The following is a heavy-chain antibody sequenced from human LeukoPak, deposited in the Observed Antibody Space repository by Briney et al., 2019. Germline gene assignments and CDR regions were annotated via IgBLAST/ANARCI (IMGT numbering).Heavy chain of an antibody. D-gene: IGHD6-13*01. Sequence: PSETLSLTCAVYGGSFSGYYWSWIRQSPGKGLEWIGYIYYNGNTNYNPSLKSRITISVDTSKNQFSLNLSSVTAADTAVYYCTGLHFAAAEEFDPWGQGTLVTVSS. J-gene: IGHJ5*02. CDR2: IYYNGNT. CDR3: TGLHFAAAEEFDP. V-gene: IGHV4-59*08. CDR1: GGSFSGYY.